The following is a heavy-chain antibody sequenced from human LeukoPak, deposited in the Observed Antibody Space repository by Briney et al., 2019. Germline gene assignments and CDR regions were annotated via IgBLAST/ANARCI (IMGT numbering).Heavy chain of an antibody. D-gene: IGHD4-17*01. CDR3: ATIADMTTVTTVDY. CDR1: GYTFTSYA. CDR2: INAGNGNT. V-gene: IGHV1-3*01. Sequence: ASVRVSCKASGYTFTSYAMHWVRQAPGQRLEWMGWINAGNGNTKYSQEFQGRVTITRDTSASTAYMELSRLRSDDTAVYYCATIADMTTVTTVDYWGQGTLVTVSS. J-gene: IGHJ4*02.